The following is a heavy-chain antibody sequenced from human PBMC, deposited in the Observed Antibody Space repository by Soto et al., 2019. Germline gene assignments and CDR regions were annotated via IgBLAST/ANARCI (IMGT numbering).Heavy chain of an antibody. CDR1: GDSINSYY. CDR3: ARRYGGNFDY. J-gene: IGHJ4*02. D-gene: IGHD1-26*01. CDR2: IYYTGST. Sequence: PSETLSLTCTVSGDSINSYYWSWIRQTPGKGLEWIGYIYYTGSTSYNPSLKSRVTISLDTSKNQFSLKLSSVTAADTAVYYCARRYGGNFDYWGQGTLVTVS. V-gene: IGHV4-59*12.